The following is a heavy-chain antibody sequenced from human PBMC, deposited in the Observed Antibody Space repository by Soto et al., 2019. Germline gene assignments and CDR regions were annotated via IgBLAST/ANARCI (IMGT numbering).Heavy chain of an antibody. Sequence: GGSLRLSCAASGFTFSSYSMNWVRQAPGKGLEWVSSISSSSSYIYYADSVKGRFTISRDNAKNSLYLQMNSLRAEDTAVYYCTSSFGGDCSSTSCSYYFDYWGQGTLVTVS. V-gene: IGHV3-21*01. CDR3: TSSFGGDCSSTSCSYYFDY. CDR2: ISSSSSYI. CDR1: GFTFSSYS. D-gene: IGHD2-2*01. J-gene: IGHJ4*02.